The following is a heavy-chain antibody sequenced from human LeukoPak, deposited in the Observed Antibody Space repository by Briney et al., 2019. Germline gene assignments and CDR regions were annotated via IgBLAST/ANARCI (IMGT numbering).Heavy chain of an antibody. CDR2: INPSGGST. D-gene: IGHD3-10*01. CDR3: ARSSMVRGVIITSNVDAFDI. V-gene: IGHV1-46*01. CDR1: GYTFTSYY. Sequence: GASVKVSCKASGYTFTSYYMHWVRQAPGQGLEWMGIINPSGGSTSYAQKFQGRVTMTRDTSTSTVYMELSSLRSEDTAVYYCARSSMVRGVIITSNVDAFDIWAKGQWSPSLQ. J-gene: IGHJ3*02.